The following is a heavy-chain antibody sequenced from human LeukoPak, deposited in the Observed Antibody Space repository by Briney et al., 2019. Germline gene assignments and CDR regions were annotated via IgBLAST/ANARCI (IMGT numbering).Heavy chain of an antibody. J-gene: IGHJ4*02. CDR2: ISTSGSAI. D-gene: IGHD4-23*01. CDR3: ARATTTVASFDY. V-gene: IGHV3-48*03. CDR1: GFTFSTYE. Sequence: PGRSLRLSCAASGFTFSTYEMNWVRQAPGKGLEWISYISTSGSAIYYADSVKGRFTISTDNVKNSLYLQMNSLRAEDTAVYYCARATTTVASFDYWGQGTLVTVSS.